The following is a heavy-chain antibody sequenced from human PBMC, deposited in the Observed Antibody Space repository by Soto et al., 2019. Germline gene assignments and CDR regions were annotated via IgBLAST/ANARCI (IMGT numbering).Heavy chain of an antibody. CDR2: ISGSGGST. CDR3: TTDSFSSTTVVRFDY. Sequence: GGSLRLSCAASGFTFSSYAMSWVRQAPWKGLEWVSAISGSGGSTYYADSVKGRFTISRDNSKNTLYLQMNSLKTEDTAFYYCTTDSFSSTTVVRFDYWGHGTLVTVSS. CDR1: GFTFSSYA. D-gene: IGHD2-2*01. V-gene: IGHV3-23*01. J-gene: IGHJ4*01.